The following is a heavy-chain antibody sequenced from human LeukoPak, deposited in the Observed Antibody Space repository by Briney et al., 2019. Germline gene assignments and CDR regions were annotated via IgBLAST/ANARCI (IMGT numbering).Heavy chain of an antibody. Sequence: GGSLRLSCAASGFTFDDFTLHWIRQTPEKGLEWVSLITWDGSGTYYADSVRGRFTISRDNTKNSLFLQMHSLRTEDTALYYCTKSDRPPVAPFDHWGQGTLVTVSS. CDR1: GFTFDDFT. D-gene: IGHD6-19*01. CDR2: ITWDGSGT. J-gene: IGHJ4*02. V-gene: IGHV3-43*01. CDR3: TKSDRPPVAPFDH.